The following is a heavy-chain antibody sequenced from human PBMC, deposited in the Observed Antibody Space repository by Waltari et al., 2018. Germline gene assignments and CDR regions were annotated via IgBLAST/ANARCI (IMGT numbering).Heavy chain of an antibody. CDR3: ARQGTPDYYDSSGYYPSLDY. J-gene: IGHJ4*02. Sequence: EVQLVQSGAEVKKPGESLKISCKGSGYSFTSYWIGWVRQITGKGLGWMGNIYPGDSDTRYSPSFQGQVTISADKSISTAYLQWSSLKASDTAMYYCARQGTPDYYDSSGYYPSLDYWGQGTLVTVSS. CDR1: GYSFTSYW. V-gene: IGHV5-51*01. D-gene: IGHD3-22*01. CDR2: IYPGDSDT.